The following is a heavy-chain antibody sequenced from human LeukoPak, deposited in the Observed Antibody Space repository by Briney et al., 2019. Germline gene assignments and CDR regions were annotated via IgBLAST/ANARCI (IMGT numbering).Heavy chain of an antibody. CDR1: GGSINSHY. Sequence: SETLSLTCAVSGGSINSHYWGWIRQPPGMGLQWIGDIYYTGKNNYNPSLKSRVTISLDTSKDHLSLNLTSVLAADTAIYYCVRRDTGWNYFDYWGQGILVTVSS. V-gene: IGHV4-59*08. CDR2: IYYTGKN. CDR3: VRRDTGWNYFDY. D-gene: IGHD6-19*01. J-gene: IGHJ4*02.